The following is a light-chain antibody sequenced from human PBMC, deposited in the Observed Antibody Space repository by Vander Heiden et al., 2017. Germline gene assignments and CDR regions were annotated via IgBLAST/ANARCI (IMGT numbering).Light chain of an antibody. CDR1: QIISSY. CDR2: AAS. Sequence: DIQMTQPPSSLPAPLGDRVPIPCRATQIISSYLNWYQQKPRKAPKLLIYAASSLQSWVPSRFSDSGCGTDLTLTISSLQPEDFAAYYCQQSYSTPALTFGEGTKVEIK. V-gene: IGKV1-39*01. J-gene: IGKJ4*01. CDR3: QQSYSTPALT.